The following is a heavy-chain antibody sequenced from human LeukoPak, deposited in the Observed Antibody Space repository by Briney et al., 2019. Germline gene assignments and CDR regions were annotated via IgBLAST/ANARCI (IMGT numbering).Heavy chain of an antibody. J-gene: IGHJ4*02. D-gene: IGHD3-22*01. Sequence: PGRSLRLSCAASGFTFSSYAMHWVRQAPGKGLEWVAVISYDGSNKYYADSVKGRFTISRDNSKNTLYLQMNSLRAEDTAVYYCARALEDSSGYIDYWGQGTLVTVSS. V-gene: IGHV3-30-3*01. CDR2: ISYDGSNK. CDR1: GFTFSSYA. CDR3: ARALEDSSGYIDY.